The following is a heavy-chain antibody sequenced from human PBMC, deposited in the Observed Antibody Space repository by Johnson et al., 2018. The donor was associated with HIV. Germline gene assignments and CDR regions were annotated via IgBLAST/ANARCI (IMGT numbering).Heavy chain of an antibody. V-gene: IGHV3-30*18. Sequence: VQLLESGGGLVQPGGSLRLSCAASGFTFSTYGMHWVRQAPGKGLEWVAFISYDENTEYYADSVKGRFTISRDNPWNTLYLQMNSLTPEDTAVYYCAKSVVVVIAGDNDDGFDIWGQGTMVAVSS. CDR3: AKSVVVVIAGDNDDGFDI. CDR1: GFTFSTYG. CDR2: ISYDENTE. J-gene: IGHJ3*02. D-gene: IGHD2-21*01.